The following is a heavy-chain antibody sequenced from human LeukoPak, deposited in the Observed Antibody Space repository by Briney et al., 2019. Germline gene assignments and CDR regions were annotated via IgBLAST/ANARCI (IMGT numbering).Heavy chain of an antibody. V-gene: IGHV3-23*01. CDR2: ISSFAST. CDR1: GFTFSSHA. D-gene: IGHD3-9*01. Sequence: GSLRLSCAASGFTFSSHAMSWVRQAPGKGLEWVSAISSFASTYYADSVKGRFTISRDNSKNTLYLQMNSLRAEDTAVYYCAKPGVWGRYDILTGYYYWGQGTLVTVSS. J-gene: IGHJ4*02. CDR3: AKPGVWGRYDILTGYYY.